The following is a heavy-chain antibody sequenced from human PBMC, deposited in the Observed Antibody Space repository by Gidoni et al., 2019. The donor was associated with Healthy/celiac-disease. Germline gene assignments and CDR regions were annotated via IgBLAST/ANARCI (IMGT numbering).Heavy chain of an antibody. Sequence: QITLKESCPTLVKPTQTLTLTCTFSVFSLSTSGVGVGWIRQPPGKALEWLALIYWDDDKRYSPSLKSRLTITKDTSKNQVVLTMTNMDPVDTATYYCAHKSGSYFFGYYFDYWGQGTLVTVSS. CDR1: VFSLSTSGVG. V-gene: IGHV2-5*02. CDR3: AHKSGSYFFGYYFDY. J-gene: IGHJ4*02. CDR2: IYWDDDK. D-gene: IGHD1-26*01.